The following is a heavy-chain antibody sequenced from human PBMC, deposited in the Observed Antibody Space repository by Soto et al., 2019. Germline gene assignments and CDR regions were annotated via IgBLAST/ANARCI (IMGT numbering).Heavy chain of an antibody. CDR3: ARDPGGYCSSTSCLDGMDV. V-gene: IGHV1-69*01. J-gene: IGHJ6*02. D-gene: IGHD2-2*03. Sequence: QVQLVQSGAEVKKPGSSVKVSCKASGGTFSSYAISWVRQAPGQGLEWMGGIIPIFGTANYAQKFQGRVTITADESTSTAYMELSSLRSEDTAVYYCARDPGGYCSSTSCLDGMDVWGQGTMVTVSS. CDR1: GGTFSSYA. CDR2: IIPIFGTA.